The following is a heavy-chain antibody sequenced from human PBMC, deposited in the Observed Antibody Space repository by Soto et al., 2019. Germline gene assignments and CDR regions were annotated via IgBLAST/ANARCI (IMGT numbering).Heavy chain of an antibody. D-gene: IGHD3-9*01. CDR2: IYYSGST. Sequence: SEPLPLTCTVSGVSSSGGGYYWSWIRQHPGKGLEWIGYIYYSGSTYYNPSLKSRVTISVDKSISTAYLQWSSLKASDTAMYYCARHPPTYDDILTGSDGAFDIWGRGTVVTVSS. J-gene: IGHJ3*02. CDR3: ARHPPTYDDILTGSDGAFDI. CDR1: GVSSSGGGYY. V-gene: IGHV4-31*03.